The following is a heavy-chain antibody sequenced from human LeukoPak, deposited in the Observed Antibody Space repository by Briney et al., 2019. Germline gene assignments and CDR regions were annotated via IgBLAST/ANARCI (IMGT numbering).Heavy chain of an antibody. J-gene: IGHJ3*02. CDR3: ARLIVSATFDI. Sequence: SETLSLTCTVSRGSISGYSWSWIRQSPGGGLEWIGYIYYSGDTAYNPSLRSRVTLSVDTSKNQFSLQLRSVTTADTAVYYCARLIVSATFDIWGQGTMVTVSS. CDR2: IYYSGDT. D-gene: IGHD3-22*01. V-gene: IGHV4-59*01. CDR1: RGSISGYS.